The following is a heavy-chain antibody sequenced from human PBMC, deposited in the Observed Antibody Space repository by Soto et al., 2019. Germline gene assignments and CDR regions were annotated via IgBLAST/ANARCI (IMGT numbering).Heavy chain of an antibody. D-gene: IGHD3-22*01. CDR1: GGSISSYY. Sequence: SETLSLTCTVSGGSISSYYWSWIRQPPGKGLEWIGYIYYSGSTNYNPSLKSRVTISVDTSKNQFSLKLSSVTAADTAVYYCASLAVNYYDSSGFDYWGQGTLVTVSS. V-gene: IGHV4-59*08. J-gene: IGHJ4*02. CDR3: ASLAVNYYDSSGFDY. CDR2: IYYSGST.